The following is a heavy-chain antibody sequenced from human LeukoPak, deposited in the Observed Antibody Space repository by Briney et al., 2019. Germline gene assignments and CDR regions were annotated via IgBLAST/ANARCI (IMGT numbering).Heavy chain of an antibody. Sequence: TGGSLRLSCAASGFTFSIYSMNWVRQAPGKGLECVSSISSSSSYIYYAVSVKGRFTISRDNARNSVYLQMNSLRAEDRAVYYCARDPAARSGNYSYHGMDVWGLGITVTVSS. CDR1: GFTFSIYS. J-gene: IGHJ6*02. CDR3: ARDPAARSGNYSYHGMDV. CDR2: ISSSSSYI. V-gene: IGHV3-21*01. D-gene: IGHD1-26*01.